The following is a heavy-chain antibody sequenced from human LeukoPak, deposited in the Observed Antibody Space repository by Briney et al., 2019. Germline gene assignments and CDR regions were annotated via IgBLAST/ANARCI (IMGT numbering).Heavy chain of an antibody. J-gene: IGHJ4*02. D-gene: IGHD3-10*01. CDR1: GFTFSNYG. CDR2: ISYDGSNK. CDR3: AKGYGSGSYSVDY. Sequence: GWSLRLSCAASGFTFSNYGVHWVRQAPGKGLEWVAFISYDGSNKYYADSVKGRFTISRDNSKNTLYLQMNSLRAEDTAVYYCAKGYGSGSYSVDYWGQGTLVTVSS. V-gene: IGHV3-30*18.